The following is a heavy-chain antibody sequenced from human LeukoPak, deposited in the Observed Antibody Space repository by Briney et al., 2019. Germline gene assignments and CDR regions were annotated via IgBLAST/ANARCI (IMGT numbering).Heavy chain of an antibody. Sequence: GGSLGLSCEASGFIFSNFGMHWVRQAPGKGLEWVAFTRYDGAKKYYGDSVRGRFTISKDNSKNTVHLEMNSLRPEDTAVYYCAKDSAQPVWWNNWFDPWGQGTLVSVSS. CDR1: GFIFSNFG. D-gene: IGHD4/OR15-4a*01. CDR3: AKDSAQPVWWNNWFDP. J-gene: IGHJ5*02. CDR2: TRYDGAKK. V-gene: IGHV3-30*02.